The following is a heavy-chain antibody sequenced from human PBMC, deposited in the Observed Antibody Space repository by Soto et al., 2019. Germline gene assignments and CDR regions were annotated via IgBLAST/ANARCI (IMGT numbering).Heavy chain of an antibody. CDR1: GFTFSSYA. CDR2: ISGSGGST. J-gene: IGHJ6*02. D-gene: IGHD6-13*01. Sequence: HPGGSLRLSCAASGFTFSSYAMSWVRQAPGKGLEWVSAISGSGGSTYYADSVKGRFTISRDNSKNTLYLQMNSLRAEDTAVYYCAIRYSSSWYYYYGMDVWGQGTTVTVSS. V-gene: IGHV3-23*01. CDR3: AIRYSSSWYYYYGMDV.